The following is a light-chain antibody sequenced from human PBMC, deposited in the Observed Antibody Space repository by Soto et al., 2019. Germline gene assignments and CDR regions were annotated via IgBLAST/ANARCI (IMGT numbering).Light chain of an antibody. J-gene: IGKJ5*01. CDR2: AAS. CDR3: QQRDSWPIT. V-gene: IGKV1-39*01. CDR1: QSISSY. Sequence: DIRVTKTPSSLSAAGGDRVTLTYRASQSISSYLNWYQQKPGKAPKLLIYAASSLQSGVPSRFSGSGSGTDFTLTISSLEPEDFAVYYCQQRDSWPITLGQRARLEI.